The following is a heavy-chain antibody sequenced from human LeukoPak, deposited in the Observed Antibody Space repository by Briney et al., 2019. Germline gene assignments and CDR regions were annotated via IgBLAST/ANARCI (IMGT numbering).Heavy chain of an antibody. D-gene: IGHD6-13*01. CDR1: GYTFTGYY. Sequence: ASVNVSCTASGYTFTGYYMHWVRQAPGQRLEWMGWINPNSGGTNYAQKFQGWVTMTSDTSISTAYMELSRLRSDDTAVYYCARDRSSSWYDYWGQGTLVTVSS. J-gene: IGHJ4*02. CDR2: INPNSGGT. CDR3: ARDRSSSWYDY. V-gene: IGHV1-2*04.